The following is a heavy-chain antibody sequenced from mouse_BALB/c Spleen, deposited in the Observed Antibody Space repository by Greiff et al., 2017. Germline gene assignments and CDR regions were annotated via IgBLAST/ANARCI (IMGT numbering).Heavy chain of an antibody. CDR2: ISSGGSYT. V-gene: IGHV5-9-4*01. D-gene: IGHD2-1*01. CDR3: ARDGNYGAMDY. CDR1: GFTFSSYA. J-gene: IGHJ4*01. Sequence: DVMLVESGGGLVKPGGSLKLSCAASGFTFSSYAMSWVRQSPEKRLEWVAEISSGGSYTYYPDTVTGRFTISRDNAKNTLYLEMSSLRSEDTAMYYCARDGNYGAMDYWGQGTSVTVSS.